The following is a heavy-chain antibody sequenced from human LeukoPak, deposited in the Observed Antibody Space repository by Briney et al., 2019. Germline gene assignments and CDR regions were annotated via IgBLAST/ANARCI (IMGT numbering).Heavy chain of an antibody. CDR3: ARQAHWSGYYSTGYYYYFMDV. J-gene: IGHJ6*03. CDR2: MRYDGSNL. D-gene: IGHD3-3*01. Sequence: GGSLRLSCVASGFSFSSYGMHWVRQAPGKGLEWVAFMRYDGSNLYYADSVKGRFTISRDNSKNTLYLQINSLRNEDTAVYYCARQAHWSGYYSTGYYYYFMDVWGQGTTATVSS. CDR1: GFSFSSYG. V-gene: IGHV3-30*02.